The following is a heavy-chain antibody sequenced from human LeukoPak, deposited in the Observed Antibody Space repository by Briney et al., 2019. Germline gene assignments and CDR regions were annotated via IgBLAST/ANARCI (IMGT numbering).Heavy chain of an antibody. Sequence: GGSLRLSCAASGFTFKNHAMSWVRQAPGKGLEWVSAILASGGGDSTYTADSMKGRFTISRDNSKDMLYLQIDSLRAEDTAIYYCAKDLRVVVAATLDYWGQGTLVTVSS. CDR1: GFTFKNHA. J-gene: IGHJ4*02. V-gene: IGHV3-23*01. CDR2: ILASGGGDST. CDR3: AKDLRVVVAATLDY. D-gene: IGHD2-15*01.